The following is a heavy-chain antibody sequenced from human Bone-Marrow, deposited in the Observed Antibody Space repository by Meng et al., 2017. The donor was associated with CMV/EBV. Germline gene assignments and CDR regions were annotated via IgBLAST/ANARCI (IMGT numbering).Heavy chain of an antibody. V-gene: IGHV4-38-2*02. CDR2: IHQTGST. CDR3: ARGGVAVAGPRWYFDL. D-gene: IGHD6-19*01. Sequence: SETLSLTCTVSGYSISSGYYWGWIRQPPGKGLEWIGDIHQTGSTNYNPSLKSRVSISVDPSKNQFSLKLSSVTAADTAVYYCARGGVAVAGPRWYFDLWGRGTLVTVSS. J-gene: IGHJ2*01. CDR1: GYSISSGYY.